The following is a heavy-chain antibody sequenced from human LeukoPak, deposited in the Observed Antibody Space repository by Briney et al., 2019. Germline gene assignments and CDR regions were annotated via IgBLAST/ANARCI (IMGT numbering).Heavy chain of an antibody. CDR3: ARSGVGPFDY. CDR1: GFTFSGYP. D-gene: IGHD1-26*01. V-gene: IGHV3-30-3*01. Sequence: GGSLRLSCAASGFTFSGYPIHWVRQAPGKGLEWVAVISYDGSNKYYADSVKGRFTISRDNSKNTLYLQMNSLRAEDTAVYYCARSGVGPFDYWGQGTLVTVSS. CDR2: ISYDGSNK. J-gene: IGHJ4*02.